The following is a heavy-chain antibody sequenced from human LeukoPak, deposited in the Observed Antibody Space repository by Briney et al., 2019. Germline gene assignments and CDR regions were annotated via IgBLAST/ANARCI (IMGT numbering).Heavy chain of an antibody. CDR2: IYYSGST. V-gene: IGHV4-61*08. CDR3: AFNYADAFDI. CDR1: GGSISSGGYS. J-gene: IGHJ3*02. D-gene: IGHD4-11*01. Sequence: SETLSLTCAVSGGSISSGGYSWSWIRQPPGKGLEWIGYIYYSGSTNYNPSLKSRVTISVDTSKNQFSLKLSSVTAADTAVYYCAFNYADAFDIWGQGTMVTVSS.